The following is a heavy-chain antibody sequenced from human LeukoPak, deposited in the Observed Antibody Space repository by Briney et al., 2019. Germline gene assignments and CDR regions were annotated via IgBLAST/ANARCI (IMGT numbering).Heavy chain of an antibody. D-gene: IGHD1-26*01. CDR2: ISWNSGSI. Sequence: PGGSLRLSCAASGFTFDDYTMHWVRQAPGKGLEWVSSISWNSGSIGYAHSVKGRFTISRDNAKNSLYLQMNSLRAEDMALYYCAKGATTGSYHYDAKGATTGSYYYDAFDVWGQGTMVTVSS. CDR1: GFTFDDYT. CDR3: AKGATTGSYHYDAKGATTGSYYYDAFDV. V-gene: IGHV3-9*03. J-gene: IGHJ3*01.